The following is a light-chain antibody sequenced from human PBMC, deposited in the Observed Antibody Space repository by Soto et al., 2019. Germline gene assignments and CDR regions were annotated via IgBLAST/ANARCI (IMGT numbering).Light chain of an antibody. J-gene: IGKJ1*01. CDR1: QNVDSN. CDR3: QQYNNWPWT. CDR2: GAS. V-gene: IGKV3-15*01. Sequence: EIVLTQSPATLSLSPGERATLSCRASQNVDSNYLAWYQQKPGQAPRLLIHGASTRATGFPARFSGSGSGTDFTLTISSLQSEDFAVYYCQQYNNWPWTFGQGTKVDIK.